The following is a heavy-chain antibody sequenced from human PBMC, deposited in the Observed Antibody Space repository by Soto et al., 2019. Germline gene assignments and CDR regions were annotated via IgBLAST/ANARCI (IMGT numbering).Heavy chain of an antibody. D-gene: IGHD5-18*01. CDR2: IDPSDSYT. Sequence: GESLKISCKGSGYSFTSYWISWVRQMPGKGLEWMGRIDPSDSYTNYSPSFQGHVTISADKSISTAYLQWSSLKASDTAMYYCARLGQRGYSYGLDAFDIWGQGTMVTVSS. J-gene: IGHJ3*02. CDR3: ARLGQRGYSYGLDAFDI. V-gene: IGHV5-10-1*01. CDR1: GYSFTSYW.